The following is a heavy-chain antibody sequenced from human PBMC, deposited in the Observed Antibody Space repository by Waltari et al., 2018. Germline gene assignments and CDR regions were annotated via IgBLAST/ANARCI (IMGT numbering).Heavy chain of an antibody. CDR1: GGSINNYF. CDR2: IRHTGNT. D-gene: IGHD1-20*01. J-gene: IGHJ4*02. Sequence: QVQLQESGPGLVKPSETLSLTCSVSGGSINNYFWKWIRQPPGTGRQGIGYIRHTGNTKGNPSLKVRVTMAVDTSKSQFSLRLTSMSATDTAVYFCARWDSPGRYFGDWGQGTPVTVSS. V-gene: IGHV4-59*08. CDR3: ARWDSPGRYFGD.